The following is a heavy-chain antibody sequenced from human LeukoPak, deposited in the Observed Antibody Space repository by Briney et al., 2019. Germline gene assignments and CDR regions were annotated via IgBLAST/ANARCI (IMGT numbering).Heavy chain of an antibody. V-gene: IGHV4-34*01. CDR1: GGSFSGYY. D-gene: IGHD5-18*01. Sequence: SETLSLTCAVYGGSFSGYYWSWIRQPPGKGLEWIGEINHSGSTNYNPSLKSRVTISVDMSKNQFSLKLSSVTAADTAVYYCARGRGIQLWLNWYFDLWGRGTLVTVSS. J-gene: IGHJ2*01. CDR2: INHSGST. CDR3: ARGRGIQLWLNWYFDL.